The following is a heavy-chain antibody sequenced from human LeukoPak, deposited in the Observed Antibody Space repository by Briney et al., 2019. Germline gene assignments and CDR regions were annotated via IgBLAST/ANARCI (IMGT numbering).Heavy chain of an antibody. D-gene: IGHD5-18*01. CDR2: IYHSGST. J-gene: IGHJ4*02. Sequence: SETLSLTCAVSGYSISSGYYWGWIRQPPGKGLEWIGCIYHSGSTYYNPSLKSRVTISVDTSKNQFSLKLSSVTAADTAVYYCARSNYGYPDYWGQGTLVTVSS. V-gene: IGHV4-38-2*01. CDR1: GYSISSGYY. CDR3: ARSNYGYPDY.